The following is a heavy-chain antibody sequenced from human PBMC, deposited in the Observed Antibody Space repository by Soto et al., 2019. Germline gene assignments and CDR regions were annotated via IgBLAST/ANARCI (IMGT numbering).Heavy chain of an antibody. CDR1: GFTFRSYA. CDR2: ISGSGIST. J-gene: IGHJ4*02. D-gene: IGHD6-6*01. Sequence: GGSLRLSCAVSGFTFRSYAMNWVRQAPGKGLEWVSGISGSGISTYYAESVEGRFSISRDNSKNTLYLQMNSLRAEDTAVYYCARDLYSSSARYFDYWGQGTLVTVSS. CDR3: ARDLYSSSARYFDY. V-gene: IGHV3-23*01.